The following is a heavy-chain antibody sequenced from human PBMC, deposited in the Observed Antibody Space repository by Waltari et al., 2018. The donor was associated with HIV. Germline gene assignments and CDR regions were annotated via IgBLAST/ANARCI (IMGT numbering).Heavy chain of an antibody. Sequence: QLHLQESGPGLVKPSETLSPTCNVSGGSVSSSIYYWGWIRQPPGKGLEWIGYVDHRGGTKYNPSLQSRVAIFVDTSKNHFSLKLNSVTAADTAVFFCARGTYGDALDMWGQGTMVIVSS. CDR1: GGSVSSSIYY. J-gene: IGHJ3*02. V-gene: IGHV4-39*02. CDR2: VDHRGGT. D-gene: IGHD4-17*01. CDR3: ARGTYGDALDM.